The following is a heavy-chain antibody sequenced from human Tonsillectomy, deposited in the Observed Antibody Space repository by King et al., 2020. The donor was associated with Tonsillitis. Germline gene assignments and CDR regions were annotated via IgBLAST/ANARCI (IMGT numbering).Heavy chain of an antibody. D-gene: IGHD3-16*01. CDR2: LYSGGST. V-gene: IGHV3-53*01. J-gene: IGHJ6*02. CDR3: AREAYHYYYGMDV. Sequence: VQLVESGGGLIQPGGSLRLSCAASGFTVSSNYMSWVRQAPGKGLEWGSVLYSGGSTYYADSVKGRFTISRDNSKKLLYLQMNSLRAEDTAVYYCAREAYHYYYGMDVWGQGTTVTVSS. CDR1: GFTVSSNY.